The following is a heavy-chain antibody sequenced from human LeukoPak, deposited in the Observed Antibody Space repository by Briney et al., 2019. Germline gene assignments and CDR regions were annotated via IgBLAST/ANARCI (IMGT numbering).Heavy chain of an antibody. J-gene: IGHJ5*02. V-gene: IGHV3-23*01. CDR3: AKYSQWLVRIGWFDP. D-gene: IGHD6-19*01. CDR1: GVTVSSNY. CDR2: ISGSGGST. Sequence: GGSLRLSCAASGVTVSSNYMSWVRQAPGKGREWVSAISGSGGSTYYADSVKGRFTISRDNSKNTLYLQMNSLRAEDTAVYYCAKYSQWLVRIGWFDPWGQGTLVTVSS.